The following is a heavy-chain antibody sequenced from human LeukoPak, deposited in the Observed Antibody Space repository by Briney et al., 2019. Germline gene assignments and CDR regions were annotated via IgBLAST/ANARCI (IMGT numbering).Heavy chain of an antibody. J-gene: IGHJ4*02. D-gene: IGHD3-10*01. V-gene: IGHV1-18*01. Sequence: GASVKVSCKASGYTFTSYGISWVRQAPGQGLEWMGWISAYNGNRNYAQKLQGRVTMTTDTSTSTAYMELRSLRSDDTAVYYCARESATIGFYGSGSIWGQGTLVTVSS. CDR1: GYTFTSYG. CDR2: ISAYNGNR. CDR3: ARESATIGFYGSGSI.